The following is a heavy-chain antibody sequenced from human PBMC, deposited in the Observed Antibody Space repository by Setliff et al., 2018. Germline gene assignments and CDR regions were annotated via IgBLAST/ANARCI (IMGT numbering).Heavy chain of an antibody. CDR3: VRDRTAYSYGLDV. CDR1: GVSISSYY. V-gene: IGHV4-59*01. Sequence: SETLSLTCNVSGVSISSYYWSWIRQPPGTGLEWIGYIYHNGNTNFNPSLKSRLTMSVDTSKNQFALNLRSVTAADTAVHYCVRDRTAYSYGLDVWGQGTTVTVSS. J-gene: IGHJ6*02. D-gene: IGHD5-18*01. CDR2: IYHNGNT.